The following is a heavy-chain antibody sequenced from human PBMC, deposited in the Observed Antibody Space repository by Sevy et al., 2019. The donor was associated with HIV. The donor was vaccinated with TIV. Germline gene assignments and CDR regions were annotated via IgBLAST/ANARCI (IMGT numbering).Heavy chain of an antibody. D-gene: IGHD2-2*03. CDR2: IYYSGST. Sequence: SETLSLTCTVSGGSISSSSYYWGWIRQPPGKGLEWIGSIYYSGSTYYNPSLKSRVTISVDTSKNQFSLKLSSVTAADTAVYYCARQDGYCSSTSCLPFDYWGQGTLVTVSS. V-gene: IGHV4-39*01. J-gene: IGHJ4*02. CDR3: ARQDGYCSSTSCLPFDY. CDR1: GGSISSSSYY.